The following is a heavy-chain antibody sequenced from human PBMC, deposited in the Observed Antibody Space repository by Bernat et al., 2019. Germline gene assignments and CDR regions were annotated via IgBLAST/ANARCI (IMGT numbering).Heavy chain of an antibody. CDR1: GFTFSSYA. Sequence: QVQLVESGGGVVQPGRSLRLPCAASGFTFSSYAMHWVRQAPGKGLEWVAVISYDGSNKYYADSVKGRFTISRDNSKNTLYLQMNSLRAEDTAVYYCASGKTSGWYEGYFQHWGQGTLVTVSS. V-gene: IGHV3-30-3*01. CDR3: ASGKTSGWYEGYFQH. D-gene: IGHD6-19*01. J-gene: IGHJ1*01. CDR2: ISYDGSNK.